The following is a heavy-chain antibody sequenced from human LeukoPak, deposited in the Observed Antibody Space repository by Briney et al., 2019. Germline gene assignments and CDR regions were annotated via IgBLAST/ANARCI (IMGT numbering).Heavy chain of an antibody. CDR3: ARDRADTAMVTWEYYFDY. CDR1: GGSLSSYY. V-gene: IGHV4-4*07. J-gene: IGHJ4*02. D-gene: IGHD5-18*01. CDR2: IYTSGST. Sequence: SETLSLTCTVSGGSLSSYYWSWIRQPAGKGLEWIGRIYTSGSTNYNPSLKSRVTMSVDTSKDQFSLRLSSVTAADTAVYYCARDRADTAMVTWEYYFDYWGQGTLVTVSS.